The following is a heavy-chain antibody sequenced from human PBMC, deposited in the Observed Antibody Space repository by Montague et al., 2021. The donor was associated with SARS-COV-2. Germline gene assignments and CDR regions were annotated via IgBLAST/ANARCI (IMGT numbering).Heavy chain of an antibody. D-gene: IGHD2-21*01. J-gene: IGHJ4*02. CDR3: AGDAYNPLDGN. Sequence: TLSLTCTVSGGAINSSDYYWSWIRQPAGKGLEWIGRIYVTGSTSYNPSLKSRVTMSIDTAKGQFSLKLSSVTAADTAVYCCAGDAYNPLDGNWGQGTLVTVSS. V-gene: IGHV4-61*02. CDR1: GGAINSSDYY. CDR2: IYVTGST.